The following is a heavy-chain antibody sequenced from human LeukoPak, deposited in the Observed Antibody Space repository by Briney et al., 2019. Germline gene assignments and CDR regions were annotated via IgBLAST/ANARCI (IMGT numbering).Heavy chain of an antibody. CDR2: TNHSGST. CDR3: ARISVAGLPFDY. Sequence: PSETLSLTCSVYGGSFSGYYWIWIRQPPGKGLEGSGETNHSGSTNDNPSLSSRVTISVTTSKKQFSLNRSSVTATDTVVYYCARISVAGLPFDYWGQGSLVTVSS. CDR1: GGSFSGYY. V-gene: IGHV4-34*01. J-gene: IGHJ4*02. D-gene: IGHD6-19*01.